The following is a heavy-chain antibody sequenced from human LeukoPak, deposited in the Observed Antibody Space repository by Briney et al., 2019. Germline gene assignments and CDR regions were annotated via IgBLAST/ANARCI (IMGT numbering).Heavy chain of an antibody. J-gene: IGHJ4*02. CDR1: VFTFTNYA. D-gene: IGHD6-19*01. V-gene: IGHV3-23*01. CDR3: TKGRGDSSGWRFDY. CDR2: ITGSGGST. Sequence: PGGSLRLSCAACVFTFTNYAMTWVRQAPGKGLEWVSAITGSGGSTYYADPVKGRFTISRDNSNNTLYLQMSSLRADDTAVYYCTKGRGDSSGWRFDYWGQGNLVTVSS.